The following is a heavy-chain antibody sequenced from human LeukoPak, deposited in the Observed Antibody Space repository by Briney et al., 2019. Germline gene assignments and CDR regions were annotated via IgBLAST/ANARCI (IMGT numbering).Heavy chain of an antibody. J-gene: IGHJ6*04. Sequence: GGSLRLSCAASGFTFSSYEMNWVRQAPGKGLEWVSYISSSGSTIYYADSVKGRFTISRDNAKNSLYLQMNSLRAEDTAVYYCARDGSSWYGMDVGGKGTTVTVSS. D-gene: IGHD6-13*01. CDR1: GFTFSSYE. V-gene: IGHV3-48*03. CDR3: ARDGSSWYGMDV. CDR2: ISSSGSTI.